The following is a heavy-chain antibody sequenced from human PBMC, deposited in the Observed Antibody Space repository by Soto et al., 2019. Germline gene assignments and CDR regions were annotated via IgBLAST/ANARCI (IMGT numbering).Heavy chain of an antibody. CDR3: ASSAYCGGDCYPNFDY. J-gene: IGHJ4*02. CDR1: GGTFSSYA. Sequence: QVQLVQSGAEVKKPGSSVKVSCKASGGTFSSYAISWVRQAPGQGLEWMGGIIPIFGTANYAQKFQGRVTITADESTSTADMELSSLGSEDTAVYYCASSAYCGGDCYPNFDYWGQGTLVTVSS. CDR2: IIPIFGTA. V-gene: IGHV1-69*12. D-gene: IGHD2-21*02.